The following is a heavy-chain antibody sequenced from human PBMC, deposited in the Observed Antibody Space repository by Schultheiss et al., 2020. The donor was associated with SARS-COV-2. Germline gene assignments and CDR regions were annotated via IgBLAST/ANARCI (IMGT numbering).Heavy chain of an antibody. Sequence: GGSLRLSCAASGFTFSSYAMHWVRQAPGKGLEWVAVISYDGSNKYYPDSVKGRFTISRDNAKSSLYLQMNSLRAEDTALYYCAKDVTYGGNSGSNFDIWGQGTMVTVSS. D-gene: IGHD4-23*01. CDR3: AKDVTYGGNSGSNFDI. CDR2: ISYDGSNK. CDR1: GFTFSSYA. J-gene: IGHJ3*02. V-gene: IGHV3-30*04.